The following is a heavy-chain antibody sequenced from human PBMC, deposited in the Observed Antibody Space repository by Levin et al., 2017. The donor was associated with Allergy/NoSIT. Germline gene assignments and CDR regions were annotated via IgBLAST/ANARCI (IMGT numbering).Heavy chain of an antibody. D-gene: IGHD4-17*01. V-gene: IGHV3-43*01. CDR2: ISWDGYGT. J-gene: IGHJ4*02. CDR3: AKALYLGTKVTPGPEY. Sequence: GGSLRLSCATFGFTFDDYAMYWVRQPPGKGLEWVSLISWDGYGTYYADSVSGRFTISRDNNKSSLYLQMNRLRTEDSSLYYCAKALYLGTKVTPGPEYWGQGTLVSVSS. CDR1: GFTFDDYA.